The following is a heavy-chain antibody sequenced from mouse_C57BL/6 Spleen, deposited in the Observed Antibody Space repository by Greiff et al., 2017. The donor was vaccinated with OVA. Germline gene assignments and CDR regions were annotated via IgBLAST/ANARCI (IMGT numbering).Heavy chain of an antibody. CDR2: IDPSDSET. V-gene: IGHV1-52*01. J-gene: IGHJ4*01. D-gene: IGHD6-1*01. CDR1: GYTFTSYW. Sequence: QVQLQQPGAELVRPGSSVKLSCKASGYTFTSYWMHWVKQRPIQGLEWIGNIDPSDSETHYNQKFKDKATLTVDKSSTTAYMQLSSLTSEDSADYYCASSLNYAKDYWGPGTSVTVSS. CDR3: ASSLNYAKDY.